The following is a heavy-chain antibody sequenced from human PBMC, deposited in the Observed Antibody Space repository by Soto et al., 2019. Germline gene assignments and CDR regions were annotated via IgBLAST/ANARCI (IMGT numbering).Heavy chain of an antibody. CDR3: ARNEVVAARRKHFDY. Sequence: KPSETLSLTCTVSGGSISGYYWSWIRQPPGKGLEWIGEINHSGSTNYNPSLKSRVTISVDTSKNQFSLKLSSVTAADTAVYYCARNEVVAARRKHFDYWGQGTLVTVSS. CDR2: INHSGST. CDR1: GGSISGYY. J-gene: IGHJ4*02. V-gene: IGHV4-34*01. D-gene: IGHD6-6*01.